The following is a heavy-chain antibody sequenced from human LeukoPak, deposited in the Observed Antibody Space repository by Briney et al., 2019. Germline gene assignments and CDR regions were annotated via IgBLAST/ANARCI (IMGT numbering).Heavy chain of an antibody. CDR3: ARDSGSSGWYFHYYYYYGMDV. D-gene: IGHD6-19*01. V-gene: IGHV3-30-3*01. J-gene: IGHJ6*02. Sequence: HSGGSLRLSCAASGFTFSSYAMHWVRQAPGKGLEWVAVISYDGSNKYYADSVKGRFTISRDNSKNTLYLQMNSLRAEDTAVYYCARDSGSSGWYFHYYYYYGMDVWGQGTTVTVSS. CDR1: GFTFSSYA. CDR2: ISYDGSNK.